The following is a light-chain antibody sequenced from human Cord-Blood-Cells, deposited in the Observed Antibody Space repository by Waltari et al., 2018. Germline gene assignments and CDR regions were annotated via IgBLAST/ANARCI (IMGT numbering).Light chain of an antibody. Sequence: DIQMTQSPSTLSASVGDRVTITCRASQSISSWLAWYQKKPGKAPKLLIYKASSLESGVPSRFSGSGAGTEFTLTISALQPDDFATYYCQQYNRYSTFGQGTKVEI. CDR3: QQYNRYST. V-gene: IGKV1-5*03. J-gene: IGKJ1*01. CDR1: QSISSW. CDR2: KAS.